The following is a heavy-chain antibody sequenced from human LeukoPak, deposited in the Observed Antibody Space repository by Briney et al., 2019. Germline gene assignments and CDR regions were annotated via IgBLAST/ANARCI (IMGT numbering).Heavy chain of an antibody. CDR3: ARDTYYGSGTPDGDFDY. Sequence: GGSLRLSCAASGFTFSSYSMNWFRQAPGQGLEWVSSISSSSSYIYYADSVKGRFTISRDNAKISLYLQMNSLRAEDTAVYYCARDTYYGSGTPDGDFDYWGQGTLVTVSS. J-gene: IGHJ4*02. CDR2: ISSSSSYI. D-gene: IGHD3-10*01. CDR1: GFTFSSYS. V-gene: IGHV3-21*01.